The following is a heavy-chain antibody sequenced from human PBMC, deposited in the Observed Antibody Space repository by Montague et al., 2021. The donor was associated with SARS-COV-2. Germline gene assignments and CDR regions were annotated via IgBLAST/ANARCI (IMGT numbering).Heavy chain of an antibody. J-gene: IGHJ4*02. CDR2: IYYSGNT. Sequence: SETLSLTCTVSGGSISSSSYYWGWIRQPPGKGLEWIGNIYYSGNTYYNPSLKSRDTISVDTSKNQFSLKLSSVTAADTAVYYCANMGVEWITIFGMVSRGGLDDWGQGTLVTVSS. D-gene: IGHD3-3*01. V-gene: IGHV4-39*01. CDR1: GGSISSSSYY. CDR3: ANMGVEWITIFGMVSRGGLDD.